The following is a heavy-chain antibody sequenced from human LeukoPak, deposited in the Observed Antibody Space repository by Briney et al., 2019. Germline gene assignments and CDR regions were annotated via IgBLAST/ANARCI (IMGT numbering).Heavy chain of an antibody. CDR2: IKQDGSEK. J-gene: IGHJ5*02. Sequence: GGPLRLSCAASGFTFSSYWMSWVRQAPGKGLEWVANIKQDGSEKYYVDSVKGRFTISRDNAKNSLYLQMNSLRAEDTAVYYCARDLYHSSSWYRSGWFDPWGQGTLVTVSS. CDR3: ARDLYHSSSWYRSGWFDP. D-gene: IGHD6-13*01. CDR1: GFTFSSYW. V-gene: IGHV3-7*01.